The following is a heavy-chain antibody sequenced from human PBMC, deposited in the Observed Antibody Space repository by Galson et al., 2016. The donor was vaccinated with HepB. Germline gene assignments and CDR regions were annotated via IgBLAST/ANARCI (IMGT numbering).Heavy chain of an antibody. Sequence: SLRLSCAASGFTFSNYGMTWVRQAPGKGPEVVSSISRSGDSTDYADSVKGRFPISRDNSKNTLSLQMNSLTADDTAIYYCVQGSTAPAVWGKGTTVTVSS. D-gene: IGHD1-26*01. CDR3: VQGSTAPAV. CDR2: ISRSGDST. V-gene: IGHV3-23*01. CDR1: GFTFSNYG. J-gene: IGHJ6*04.